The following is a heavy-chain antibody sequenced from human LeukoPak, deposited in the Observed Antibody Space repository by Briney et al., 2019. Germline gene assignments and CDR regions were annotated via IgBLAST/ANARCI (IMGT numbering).Heavy chain of an antibody. CDR1: GYTLTELS. J-gene: IGHJ5*02. CDR3: ATAPYCGGDCYARWFDP. V-gene: IGHV1-24*01. CDR2: FDPEDGET. Sequence: ASVKVSCMVSGYTLTELSMHWVRQAPGKGLEWMGGFDPEDGETIYAQKFQGRVTMTEDTSTDTAYMELSSLRSEDTAVYYCATAPYCGGDCYARWFDPWGQGTLVTVSS. D-gene: IGHD2-21*01.